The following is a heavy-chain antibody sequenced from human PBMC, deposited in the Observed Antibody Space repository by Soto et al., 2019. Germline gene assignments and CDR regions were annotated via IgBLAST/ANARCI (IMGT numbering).Heavy chain of an antibody. CDR1: GGTFSSYA. V-gene: IGHV1-69*01. CDR2: IIPIFGTA. Sequence: QVQLVQSGAEVKKPGSSVKVSCKASGGTFSSYAISWVRQAPGQGLEWMGGIIPIFGTANYAQKFQGRVTITADEYTSTAYMELSSLRSEDTAVYYCARSSGYSYGYVPYYYGMDVGGQGTKVTVSS. CDR3: ARSSGYSYGYVPYYYGMDV. J-gene: IGHJ6*02. D-gene: IGHD5-18*01.